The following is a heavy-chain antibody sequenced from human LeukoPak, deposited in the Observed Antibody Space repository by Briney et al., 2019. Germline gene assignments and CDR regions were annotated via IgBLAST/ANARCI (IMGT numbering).Heavy chain of an antibody. CDR3: AKTPHSHYHSDGYYYLTGVHWYFDL. D-gene: IGHD3-22*01. CDR1: GFTFSSYA. J-gene: IGHJ2*01. CDR2: ISYDGSNK. Sequence: PGGSLRLSCAASGFTFSSYAMHWVRQAPGKGLEWVAVISYDGSNKYYADSVKGRFTISRDNSKNTLSLQMNTLRDEDTAVYYCAKTPHSHYHSDGYYYLTGVHWYFDLWGRGTLVTVSS. V-gene: IGHV3-30-3*02.